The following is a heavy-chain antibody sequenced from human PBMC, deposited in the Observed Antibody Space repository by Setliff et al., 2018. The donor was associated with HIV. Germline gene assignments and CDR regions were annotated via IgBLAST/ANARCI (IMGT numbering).Heavy chain of an antibody. CDR3: ARRVLHDSTITSSNCFDS. CDR2: VYASGET. Sequence: PSETLSLTCTVSGDSISSYSWNWIRQPPGRGLEWIGYVYASGETNYNPSLKSRVTMSTDTSRNQFFLNLNYATAADTAVYFCARRVLHDSTITSSNCFDSWGQGTLVTVSS. V-gene: IGHV4-4*09. J-gene: IGHJ5*01. D-gene: IGHD2-2*01. CDR1: GDSISSYS.